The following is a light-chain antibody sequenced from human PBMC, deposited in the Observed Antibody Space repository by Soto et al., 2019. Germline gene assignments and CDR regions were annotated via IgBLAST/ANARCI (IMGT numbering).Light chain of an antibody. CDR3: QQYYNIPPT. CDR2: WAS. J-gene: IGKJ1*01. Sequence: DIVMTQSPDSLAVPLGERATINCKSSQSVFFNSNNKNYLAWYQQKPGQPPKLLIYWASTRESGVPDRFSGSGSGTDFTLTISSLQAEDVAFYYCQQYYNIPPTFGQGTKVEI. CDR1: QSVFFNSNNKNY. V-gene: IGKV4-1*01.